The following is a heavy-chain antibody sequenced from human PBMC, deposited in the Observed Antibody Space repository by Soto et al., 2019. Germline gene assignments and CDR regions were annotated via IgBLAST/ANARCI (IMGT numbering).Heavy chain of an antibody. CDR2: IYSGGST. J-gene: IGHJ6*03. D-gene: IGHD2-2*01. Sequence: EVQLVESGGGLVQPGGSLRLSCAASGFTVSSNYMSWVRQAPGKGLEWVSVIYSGGSTYYADSVKGRFTISRDNSKNTLYLQMNSLRAQDTAVYYCARGSYCSSTSCSHYYYYYYYMDVWGKGTTVTVSS. CDR3: ARGSYCSSTSCSHYYYYYYYMDV. CDR1: GFTVSSNY. V-gene: IGHV3-66*01.